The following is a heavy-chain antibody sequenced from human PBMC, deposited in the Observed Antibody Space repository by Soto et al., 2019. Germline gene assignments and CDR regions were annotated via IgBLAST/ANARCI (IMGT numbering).Heavy chain of an antibody. V-gene: IGHV3-23*01. CDR3: AKDFYESVGSPLNI. D-gene: IGHD3-22*01. CDR1: GFNFSYNA. Sequence: PGGSLRLSCVASGFNFSYNAMSWVRQAPGKGLQWVSTISGSGEKTYYADSVKGRFTISSDRSKNTLYLQMNSQRVEDTAVYRCAKDFYESVGSPLNIWGQGTKVTVSS. J-gene: IGHJ3*02. CDR2: ISGSGEKT.